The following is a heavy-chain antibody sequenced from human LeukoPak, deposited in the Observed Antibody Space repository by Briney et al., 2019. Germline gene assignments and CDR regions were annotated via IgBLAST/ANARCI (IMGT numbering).Heavy chain of an antibody. D-gene: IGHD1-26*01. CDR3: AREFKWEPTDFDY. J-gene: IGHJ4*02. V-gene: IGHV3-21*01. CDR2: ISSSSSYI. Sequence: GGSLRLSCAASGFTFSSYSMNWVRQAPGKGLEWVSSISSSSSYIYYADSVKGRFTISRDNAKNSLYLQMNSLRAEDTAVYYCAREFKWEPTDFDYWGQGTLVTVSS. CDR1: GFTFSSYS.